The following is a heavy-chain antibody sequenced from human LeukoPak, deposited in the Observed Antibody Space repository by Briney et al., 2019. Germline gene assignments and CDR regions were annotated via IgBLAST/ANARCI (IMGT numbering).Heavy chain of an antibody. J-gene: IGHJ4*02. Sequence: AGGSLRLSCGASGFTFSDYGMHWVRQAPGKGLEWVAVISYDRSNKFHADSVKGRFTISRYNSKNTLYLQMHNLIDDDTAVYYCAKDAGSSGWYGYFDYWGQGTLVTVSS. CDR3: AKDAGSSGWYGYFDY. CDR2: ISYDRSNK. V-gene: IGHV3-30*18. D-gene: IGHD6-19*01. CDR1: GFTFSDYG.